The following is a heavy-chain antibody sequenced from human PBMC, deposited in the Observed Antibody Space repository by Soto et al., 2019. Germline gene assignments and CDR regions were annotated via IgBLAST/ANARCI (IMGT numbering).Heavy chain of an antibody. J-gene: IGHJ4*02. D-gene: IGHD5-12*01. CDR3: VKDQGGYSGYVFDY. Sequence: PGGSLRLSCAASGFTFSNYAMHWVRQAPGKGLEYVSAISSNGGSTYYADSVKGRFTISRDNSKNTLYLQMSSLRAEDTAVYYCVKDQGGYSGYVFDYWGQGTLVTVSS. V-gene: IGHV3-64D*06. CDR2: ISSNGGST. CDR1: GFTFSNYA.